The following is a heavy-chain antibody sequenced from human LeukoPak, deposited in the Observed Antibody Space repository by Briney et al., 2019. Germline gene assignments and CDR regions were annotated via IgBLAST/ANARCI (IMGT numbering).Heavy chain of an antibody. Sequence: SETLSLTCAVSGGSISTNNWWSWVRQPPGKGLEWIGEINHTGSTNYSPSLRSRVTMSIDKSNNQFSLNLNSVTAADTAVYYCAKSGDYLWDYWGQGTLVTVSS. D-gene: IGHD3-16*01. CDR3: AKSGDYLWDY. CDR1: GGSISTNNW. CDR2: INHTGST. J-gene: IGHJ4*02. V-gene: IGHV4-4*02.